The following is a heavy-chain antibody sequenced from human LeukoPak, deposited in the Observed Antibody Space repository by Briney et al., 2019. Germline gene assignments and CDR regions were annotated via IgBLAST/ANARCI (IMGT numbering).Heavy chain of an antibody. Sequence: PGGSLRLSCAASGFTFSSYAMHWVRQAPGKGLEYVSAISSNGGSTYYANSVKGRFSISRDNSKNTLYLQMGSLRAEDMAVYYCARVGAHGAFHIWGQGTMVTVSS. D-gene: IGHD4/OR15-4a*01. CDR2: ISSNGGST. CDR1: GFTFSSYA. V-gene: IGHV3-64*01. CDR3: ARVGAHGAFHI. J-gene: IGHJ3*02.